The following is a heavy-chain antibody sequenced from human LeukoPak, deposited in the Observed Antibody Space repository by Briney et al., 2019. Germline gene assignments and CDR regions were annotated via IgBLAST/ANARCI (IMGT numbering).Heavy chain of an antibody. CDR2: ISYDGSNK. D-gene: IGHD6-19*01. CDR1: GCTFSNYG. Sequence: GGSLRLSCAASGCTFSNYGMHWVRQAPGKGLEWVAVISYDGSNKYYADSVKGRFTISRDNSKNTLYLQMNSLRAEDTAVYYCAKGRQWLAHWGQGTLVTVSS. V-gene: IGHV3-30*18. CDR3: AKGRQWLAH. J-gene: IGHJ4*02.